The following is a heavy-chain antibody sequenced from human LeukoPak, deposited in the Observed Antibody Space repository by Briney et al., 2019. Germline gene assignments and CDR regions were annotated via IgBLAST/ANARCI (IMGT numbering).Heavy chain of an antibody. V-gene: IGHV3-23*01. J-gene: IGHJ4*02. CDR1: GFTFNNYA. Sequence: GESLRLSCAASGFTFNNYAMTWVRQAPGKGLEWVSGISGSGGSTYYADSVKGRFTISRDTSKNTLYLQMNSLRTEDTAVYYCAKGKYYDFWSGYSVFDYWGQGTLVTVSS. CDR3: AKGKYYDFWSGYSVFDY. CDR2: ISGSGGST. D-gene: IGHD3-3*01.